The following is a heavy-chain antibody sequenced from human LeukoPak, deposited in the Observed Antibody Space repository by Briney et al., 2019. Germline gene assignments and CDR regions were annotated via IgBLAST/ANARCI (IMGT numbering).Heavy chain of an antibody. CDR2: ISAYNGNT. CDR3: ARDRERVVATMGYY. CDR1: GVTFTGYY. D-gene: IGHD5-12*01. J-gene: IGHJ4*02. V-gene: IGHV1-18*04. Sequence: ASVKVSCKASGVTFTGYYMHWVRQAPGHGLEGMGWISAYNGNTNYAQKLQGRVTMTTDTSTSTAYMELRSLRSDDTAVYYCARDRERVVATMGYYWGQGTLVTVSS.